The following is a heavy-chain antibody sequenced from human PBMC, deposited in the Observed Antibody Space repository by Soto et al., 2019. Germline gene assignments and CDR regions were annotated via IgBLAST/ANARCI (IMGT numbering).Heavy chain of an antibody. J-gene: IGHJ4*02. V-gene: IGHV4-30-4*01. CDR3: ARDLDGLHDDTSGPFPLPG. D-gene: IGHD3-22*01. CDR1: GGSISSDDYY. Sequence: SETLSLTCTVSGGSISSDDYYWSWIRQAPGRGLEWIGYIHSSGSIYYNPSLKSRATMSIDTAGNQFSLKVSSVTVAETAVDYCARDLDGLHDDTSGPFPLPGWGQGTLVTVSS. CDR2: IHSSGSI.